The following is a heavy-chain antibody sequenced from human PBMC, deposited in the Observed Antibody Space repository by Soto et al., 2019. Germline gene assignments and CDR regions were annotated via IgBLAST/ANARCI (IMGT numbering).Heavy chain of an antibody. J-gene: IGHJ4*02. CDR3: ARSSYASSGYYYYFPPPDY. CDR1: GFTFSSYS. Sequence: HPGGSLRLSCAASGFTFSSYSMNWVRQAPGKGLEWVSYISSSSTIYYADSVKGRFTISRDNAKNSLYLQMNSLRAEDTAVYYCARSSYASSGYYYYFPPPDYWGQGTLVTVSS. D-gene: IGHD3-22*01. V-gene: IGHV3-48*01. CDR2: ISSSSTI.